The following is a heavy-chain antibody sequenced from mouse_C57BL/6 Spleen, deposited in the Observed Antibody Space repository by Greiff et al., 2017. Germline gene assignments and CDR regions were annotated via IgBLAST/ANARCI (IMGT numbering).Heavy chain of an antibody. CDR1: GYTFTSYW. CDR3: ARRYYGSSYAMDD. V-gene: IGHV1-64*01. D-gene: IGHD1-1*01. Sequence: VQLQQPGAELVKPGASVKLSCKASGYTFTSYWMHWVKQRPGKGLEWIGMIPPNTGSTNYNEKFKSKATLTVDKSSSTAYMQLSSLTSEDSAVYYCARRYYGSSYAMDDWGKGTSVTVSS. CDR2: IPPNTGST. J-gene: IGHJ4*01.